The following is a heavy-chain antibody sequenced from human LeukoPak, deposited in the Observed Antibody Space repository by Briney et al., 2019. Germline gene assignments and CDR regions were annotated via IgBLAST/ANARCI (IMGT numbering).Heavy chain of an antibody. J-gene: IGHJ4*02. CDR3: ASGTDYGDYTGISDY. D-gene: IGHD4-17*01. CDR1: GFTFSSYA. V-gene: IGHV3-30-3*01. Sequence: GGSLSLSCAASGFTFSSYAMHWVRQAPGKGLEWVAVISYDGSNKYYADSVKGRFTISRDNSKNTLYLQMNSLRAEDTAVYYCASGTDYGDYTGISDYWGQGTLVTVSS. CDR2: ISYDGSNK.